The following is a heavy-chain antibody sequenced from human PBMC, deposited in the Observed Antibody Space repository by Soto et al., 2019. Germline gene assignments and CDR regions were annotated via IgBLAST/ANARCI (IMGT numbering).Heavy chain of an antibody. D-gene: IGHD3-10*01. Sequence: PSETLSLTCTVSGGSISSYYWSWIRQPPGKGLEWIGFIYNSGSTNYNPSLKSRVTISMDTSRNQFSLILSSVTAADTAVYYCARAPYGSGTKPYYFDYWGQGTLVTDSS. CDR1: GGSISSYY. J-gene: IGHJ4*02. CDR2: IYNSGST. CDR3: ARAPYGSGTKPYYFDY. V-gene: IGHV4-59*01.